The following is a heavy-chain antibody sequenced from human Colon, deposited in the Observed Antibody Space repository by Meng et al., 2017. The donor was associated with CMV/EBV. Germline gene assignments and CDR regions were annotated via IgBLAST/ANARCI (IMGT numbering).Heavy chain of an antibody. D-gene: IGHD2-2*01. Sequence: GSLRLSCNVSGDSVSSYYWSWIRQSPGKGLEWIGHVYHTVTTNYNPALKSRVTISVDTSKNQFSLRLSSVTAADTAVYYCARGRYCSSTSCYPFEYWGPGTLVTVSS. J-gene: IGHJ4*02. V-gene: IGHV4-59*02. CDR2: VYHTVTT. CDR3: ARGRYCSSTSCYPFEY. CDR1: GDSVSSYY.